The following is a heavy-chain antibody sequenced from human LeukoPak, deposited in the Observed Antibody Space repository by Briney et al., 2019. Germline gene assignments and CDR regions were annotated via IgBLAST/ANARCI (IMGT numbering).Heavy chain of an antibody. CDR1: GFTFSSYS. V-gene: IGHV3-21*01. D-gene: IGHD3-22*01. J-gene: IGHJ4*02. CDR3: ARDGRWINYYDGSSPL. CDR2: ISSSSSYI. Sequence: RPGGSLRLSCAASGFTFSSYSMNWVRQAPGKGLEWVSSISSSSSYIYYADSVKGRFTISRDNAKNSLYLQMNSLRAEDTAVYYCARDGRWINYYDGSSPLWGQGTLVTVSS.